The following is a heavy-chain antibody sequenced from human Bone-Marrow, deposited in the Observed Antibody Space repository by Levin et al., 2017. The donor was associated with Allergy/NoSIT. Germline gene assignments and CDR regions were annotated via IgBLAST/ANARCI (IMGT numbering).Heavy chain of an antibody. V-gene: IGHV3-72*01. CDR1: GFTFSDHF. CDR3: VRVEGIAARPDF. Sequence: PGGSLRLSCAASGFTFSDHFMDWVRQAPGKGLEWVGRIRNKANRYTTEYAASVKGRFTISRDDSKNSLYLHMNSLKTEDTAVYYCVRVEGIAARPDFWGQGTLVTVSS. CDR2: IRNKANRYTT. D-gene: IGHD6-6*01. J-gene: IGHJ4*02.